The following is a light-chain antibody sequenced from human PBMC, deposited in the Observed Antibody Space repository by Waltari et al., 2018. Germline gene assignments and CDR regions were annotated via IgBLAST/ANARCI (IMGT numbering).Light chain of an antibody. CDR2: DVS. V-gene: IGLV2-11*01. CDR1: SSDVVGYAY. Sequence: QSALTQSRSVSGSPGHSVTISCTGTSSDVVGYAYVSWYQQYPGKAPKLVIYDVSKRPSGVPDRFSGSKSGNTASLTISGLQAEDEADYNCCSYAGRATWAFGGGTKLTVL. CDR3: CSYAGRATWA. J-gene: IGLJ3*02.